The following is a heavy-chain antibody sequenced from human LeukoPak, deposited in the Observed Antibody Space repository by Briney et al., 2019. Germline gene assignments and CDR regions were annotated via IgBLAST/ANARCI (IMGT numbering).Heavy chain of an antibody. CDR1: GGSISSYY. J-gene: IGHJ3*02. CDR2: IYYSGTT. D-gene: IGHD4-17*01. V-gene: IGHV4-59*08. Sequence: SETLSLTCTVSGGSISSYYWSWIRQPPGKGLEWIGYIYYSGTTYYNPSLKSRVTMSVDTSKNQFSLKLSSVTAADTAIYYCARHYYGRSGAFDIWGQGTMVTVS. CDR3: ARHYYGRSGAFDI.